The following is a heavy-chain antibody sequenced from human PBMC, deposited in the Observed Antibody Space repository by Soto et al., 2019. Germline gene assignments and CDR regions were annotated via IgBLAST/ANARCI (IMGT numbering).Heavy chain of an antibody. J-gene: IGHJ5*02. CDR1: GFTFSSYA. D-gene: IGHD2-2*01. Sequence: HPGGSLRLSCAASGFTFSSYAMSWVRQAPGKGLEWVSAISGSGGSTYYADSVKGRFTISRDNSKNTLYLQMNSLRAEDAAAYYCAKAPVRVVPAAPGWFDPWGQGTLVTVSS. CDR2: ISGSGGST. V-gene: IGHV3-23*01. CDR3: AKAPVRVVPAAPGWFDP.